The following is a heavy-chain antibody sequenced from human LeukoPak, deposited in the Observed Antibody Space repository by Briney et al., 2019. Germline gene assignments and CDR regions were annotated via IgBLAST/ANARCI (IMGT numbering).Heavy chain of an antibody. CDR3: ARDRKIGYYYYYMDV. V-gene: IGHV4-61*01. CDR1: GGSISSSSYY. CDR2: IYYSGST. Sequence: SETLSLTCTVSGGSISSSSYYWGWIRQPPGKGLEWIGYIYYSGSTNYNPSLKSRVTISVDTSKNQFSLKLSSVTAADTAVYYCARDRKIGYYYYYMDVWGKGTTVTISS. J-gene: IGHJ6*03. D-gene: IGHD3-22*01.